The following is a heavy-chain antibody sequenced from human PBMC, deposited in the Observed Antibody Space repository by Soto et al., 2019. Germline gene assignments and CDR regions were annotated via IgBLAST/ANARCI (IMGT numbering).Heavy chain of an antibody. CDR1: GRSMRSQY. CDR2: VYHSGIT. J-gene: IGHJ5*02. V-gene: IGHV4-59*11. CDR3: ARNEGNYYDSSTYDPNWFAP. Sequence: QVQLQESGPGLVKPSETLSLTSTVAGRSMRSQYWSWIRQPPGKGLEWIGYVYHSGITNYKPSLKSKVTIIVGTSKNHFSLKLTSVTAADTAVYYCARNEGNYYDSSTYDPNWFAPWGQGTMVTVSS. D-gene: IGHD3-22*01.